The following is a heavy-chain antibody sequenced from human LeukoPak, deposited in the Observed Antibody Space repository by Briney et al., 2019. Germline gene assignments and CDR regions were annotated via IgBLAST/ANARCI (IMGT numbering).Heavy chain of an antibody. CDR1: GFTFSSYA. CDR2: ISGSGGST. CDR3: AKPIASRRAFDI. Sequence: GGSLRLSCAASGFTFSSYAMSWVRQAPGKGLEWVSAISGSGGSTYYADSVKGRFTISGDNSKNTLYLQMNSLRAEDTAVYYCAKPIASRRAFDIWGQGTMVTVSS. J-gene: IGHJ3*02. D-gene: IGHD1-26*01. V-gene: IGHV3-23*01.